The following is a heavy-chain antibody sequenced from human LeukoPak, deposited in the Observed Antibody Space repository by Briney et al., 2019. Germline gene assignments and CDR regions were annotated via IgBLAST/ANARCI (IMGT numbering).Heavy chain of an antibody. V-gene: IGHV5-10-1*01. CDR2: IDPSDSFT. J-gene: IGHJ1*01. D-gene: IGHD6-19*01. CDR1: GSSFTSYW. CDR3: ARRYSSGWYTNAEYFQH. Sequence: GESLKISCKGSGSSFTSYWISWVRQLPGKGLEWMGRIDPSDSFTNYSPSFQGHVTISVDKSTSTAYLQWSSLKASDTAMYYCARRYSSGWYTNAEYFQHWGQGTLVTVSS.